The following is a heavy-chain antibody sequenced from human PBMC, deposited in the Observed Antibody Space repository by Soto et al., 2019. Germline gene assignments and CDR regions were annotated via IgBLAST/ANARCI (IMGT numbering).Heavy chain of an antibody. CDR1: GGSISSSSYY. Sequence: QLLESGPGLVKPSETLSLTCTVSGGSISSSSYYWGWIRQPPGKGLEWIGSIYYSGSTYYNPSLKSRVTISVDTSKNQFSLKLSSVTAADTAVYYCARLGSLSLIDYWGQGTLVTVSS. CDR3: ARLGSLSLIDY. D-gene: IGHD3-16*01. CDR2: IYYSGST. V-gene: IGHV4-39*01. J-gene: IGHJ4*02.